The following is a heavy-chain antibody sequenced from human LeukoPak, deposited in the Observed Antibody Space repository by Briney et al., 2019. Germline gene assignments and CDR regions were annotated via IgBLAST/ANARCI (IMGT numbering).Heavy chain of an antibody. D-gene: IGHD7-27*01. CDR1: GGSISSGGYY. CDR2: IYHSGST. Sequence: PSETLSLTCTVSGGSISSGGYYWSWIRQPPGKGLEWIGYIYHSGSTYYNPSLKSRVTISVDRSKNQFSLKLSSVTAADTAVYYCARMTPLGIGDYWGQGTLVTVSS. J-gene: IGHJ4*02. V-gene: IGHV4-30-2*01. CDR3: ARMTPLGIGDY.